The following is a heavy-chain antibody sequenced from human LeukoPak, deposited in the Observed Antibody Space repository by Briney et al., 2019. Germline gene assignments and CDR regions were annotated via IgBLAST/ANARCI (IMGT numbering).Heavy chain of an antibody. CDR1: GFTFGSYA. CDR3: AKDYCGGDCYPDALDI. J-gene: IGHJ3*02. CDR2: ISGSGGST. V-gene: IGHV3-23*01. D-gene: IGHD2-21*02. Sequence: GGSLRLSCAASGFTFGSYAMSWVRQAPGKGLEWVSAISGSGGSTYYADSVKGRFTISRDNSKNTLYLQMNSLRAEDTAVYYCAKDYCGGDCYPDALDIWGQGTMVTVSS.